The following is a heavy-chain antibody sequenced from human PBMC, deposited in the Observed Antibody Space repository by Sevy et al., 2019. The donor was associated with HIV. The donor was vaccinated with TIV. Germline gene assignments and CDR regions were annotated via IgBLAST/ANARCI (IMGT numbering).Heavy chain of an antibody. CDR1: GFAFSRFG. D-gene: IGHD3-3*01. J-gene: IGHJ6*02. Sequence: GGSLRLSCAVSGFAFSRFGMHWVRQAPGKGLEWVAVISYDGNDKHYAESVKGRFTISRDNSKNTLHLEMNSLRAEDTAVYYCARDQQITIVGEITDYYFYYGMDVWGQWTTVTVSS. CDR3: ARDQQITIVGEITDYYFYYGMDV. V-gene: IGHV3-30*04. CDR2: ISYDGNDK.